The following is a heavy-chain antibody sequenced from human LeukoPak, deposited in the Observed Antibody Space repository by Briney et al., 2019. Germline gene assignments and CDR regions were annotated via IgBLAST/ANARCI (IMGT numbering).Heavy chain of an antibody. Sequence: PSETLSLTCTVSGGPFDSHYWTWIRQPPGKGLEWIAFIYHSGSAVYSPSFRSRVTMSVDRSKRQFSLNLSSVTAADTAVYYCARGVAVGGTTHFDPWGQGTLVTVSS. CDR2: IYHSGSA. J-gene: IGHJ5*02. CDR3: ARGVAVGGTTHFDP. D-gene: IGHD6-13*01. V-gene: IGHV4-59*08. CDR1: GGPFDSHY.